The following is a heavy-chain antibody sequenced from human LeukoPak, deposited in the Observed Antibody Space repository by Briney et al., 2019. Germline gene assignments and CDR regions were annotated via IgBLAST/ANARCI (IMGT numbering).Heavy chain of an antibody. D-gene: IGHD3-10*01. CDR2: ISYDGSNK. CDR1: GFTFSSYA. CDR3: ASAYGSGNYYNQALDY. Sequence: SGGSLRLSCAASGFTFSSYAMHWVRQAPGKGLEWVAIISYDGSNKYYADTVKGRFAISRDNSKNTLYLQMISLRPEDTAVYFCASAYGSGNYYNQALDYWGQGTLVTVSS. J-gene: IGHJ4*02. V-gene: IGHV3-30*01.